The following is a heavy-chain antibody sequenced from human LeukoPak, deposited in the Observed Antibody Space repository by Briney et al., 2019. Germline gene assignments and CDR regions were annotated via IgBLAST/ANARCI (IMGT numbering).Heavy chain of an antibody. J-gene: IGHJ4*02. V-gene: IGHV3-11*06. D-gene: IGHD2-15*01. CDR1: GFTFSDYY. CDR2: ISSSGSYI. Sequence: GGSLRLSCAASGFTFSDYYMTWIRQAPGKGLEWVSYISSSGSYINYADSVKGRFTISRDNAKNSLYLQMNSLRAEDTAVYYCARDGGYCSGGNCYSEVWGQGTLVTVSS. CDR3: ARDGGYCSGGNCYSEV.